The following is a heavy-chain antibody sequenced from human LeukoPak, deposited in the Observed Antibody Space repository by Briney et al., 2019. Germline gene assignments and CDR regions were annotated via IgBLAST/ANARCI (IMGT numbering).Heavy chain of an antibody. CDR1: GFTFSSYG. CDR2: IWYDGSNK. CDR3: AKEKYYYDSSGYSYYFDY. Sequence: GGSLRLSCAASGFTFSSYGMHWVRQAPGKGLEWVAVIWYDGSNKYYADSVKGRFTISRDNSKNTLYLQMNSLRAEGTAVYYCAKEKYYYDSSGYSYYFDYWGQGTLVTVSS. V-gene: IGHV3-33*06. D-gene: IGHD3-22*01. J-gene: IGHJ4*02.